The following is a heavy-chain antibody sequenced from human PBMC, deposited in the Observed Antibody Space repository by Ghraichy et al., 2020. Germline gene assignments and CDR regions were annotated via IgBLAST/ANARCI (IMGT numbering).Heavy chain of an antibody. Sequence: ESLNISCTVSGGSFSSPDSYWGWIRQPPGKGLEWIAHIYYSGTSYYNPALRSRVSISVDTSQKQFSLRLSSVTAADTATYYCARRFCDGGACYNGYYFDFWGQGTLVTVSS. V-gene: IGHV4-39*01. CDR1: GGSFSSPDSY. J-gene: IGHJ4*02. CDR3: ARRFCDGGACYNGYYFDF. CDR2: IYYSGTS. D-gene: IGHD2-21*02.